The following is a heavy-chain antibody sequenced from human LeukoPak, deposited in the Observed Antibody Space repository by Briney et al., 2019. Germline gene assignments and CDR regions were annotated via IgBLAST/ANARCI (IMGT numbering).Heavy chain of an antibody. CDR2: FDPEEGET. D-gene: IGHD6-13*01. Sequence: ASVKVSCKVSGYTLTELSMHWVRQAPGKGLEWMGGFDPEEGETIYAQKFQGRVIMTEDTSTDTAYMELSSLRSEDTAVYYCATDRRPLKGIAAAGPYYMDVWGKGTTVTVSS. V-gene: IGHV1-24*01. J-gene: IGHJ6*03. CDR3: ATDRRPLKGIAAAGPYYMDV. CDR1: GYTLTELS.